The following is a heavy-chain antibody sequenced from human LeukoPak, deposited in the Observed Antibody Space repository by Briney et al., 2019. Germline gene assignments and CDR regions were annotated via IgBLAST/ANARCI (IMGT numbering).Heavy chain of an antibody. V-gene: IGHV4-30-2*01. J-gene: IGHJ5*02. D-gene: IGHD3-10*01. CDR2: IYHSGST. Sequence: SETLSLTCAVSGGSISSGGYSWSWIRQPQGKGLEWIGYIYHSGSTYYNPSLKSRVTISVDRSKNQFSLKLSSVTAADTAVYYCARVGPAYGSGSSNWFDPWGQGTLVTVSS. CDR3: ARVGPAYGSGSSNWFDP. CDR1: GGSISSGGYS.